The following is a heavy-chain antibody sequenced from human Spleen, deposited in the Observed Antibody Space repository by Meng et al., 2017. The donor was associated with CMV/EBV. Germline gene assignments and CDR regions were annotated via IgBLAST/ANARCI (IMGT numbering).Heavy chain of an antibody. Sequence: GGSLRLSCAVSGFTFSSYALNWVRQAPGKGLEWVSTISSSSAYIYYADSVRGRFTISRDNAKNSLYLQMNSLRAEDTAVYYCARTARKIQLWLEDYYYYGMDVWGQGTTVTVSS. V-gene: IGHV3-21*06. CDR1: GFTFSSYA. D-gene: IGHD5-18*01. CDR2: ISSSSAYI. CDR3: ARTARKIQLWLEDYYYYGMDV. J-gene: IGHJ6*02.